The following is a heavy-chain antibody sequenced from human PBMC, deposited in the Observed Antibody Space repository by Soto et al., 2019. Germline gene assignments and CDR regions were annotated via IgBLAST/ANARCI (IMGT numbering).Heavy chain of an antibody. CDR2: ISDSGGST. J-gene: IGHJ4*02. D-gene: IGHD3-10*01. V-gene: IGHV3-23*01. Sequence: GGSLRLSCAASGFTFSTYAMSWVRQAPGKGLEWVSTISDSGGSTYYAASVKGRFTISRDNSKNTLYLLMNSLSAEDTALYYCAKVHGSGTYYNFPDYWGQGTLVTVSS. CDR1: GFTFSTYA. CDR3: AKVHGSGTYYNFPDY.